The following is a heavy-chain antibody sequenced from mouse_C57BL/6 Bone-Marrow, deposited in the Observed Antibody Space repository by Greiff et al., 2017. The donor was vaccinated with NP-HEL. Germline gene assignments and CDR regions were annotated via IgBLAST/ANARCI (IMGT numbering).Heavy chain of an antibody. Sequence: VKLVESGAELVKPGASVKISCKASGYAFSSYWMNWVKQRPGKGLEWIGQIYPGDGDTNYNGKFKGKATLTADKSSSTAYMQLSSLTSEDSAVYFCASLYYYGSSIPLNYAMDYWGQGTSVTVSS. D-gene: IGHD1-1*01. CDR1: GYAFSSYW. V-gene: IGHV1-80*01. CDR3: ASLYYYGSSIPLNYAMDY. J-gene: IGHJ4*01. CDR2: IYPGDGDT.